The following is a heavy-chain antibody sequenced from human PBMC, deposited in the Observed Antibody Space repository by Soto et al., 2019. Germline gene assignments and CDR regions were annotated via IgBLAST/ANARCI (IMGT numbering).Heavy chain of an antibody. CDR2: ISAYNGNT. CDR3: ARLSTPIAYDSLDY. V-gene: IGHV1-18*04. Sequence: QVQLLQSGAEVKKPGASVKVSCKASGYTFTTYGINWVRQAPGQGLEWMGWISAYNGNTNYVQKLQGRVTMTTDTSTNTAYMELRSLRSDDTAVYYCARLSTPIAYDSLDYWGQGTLVTVSS. J-gene: IGHJ4*02. CDR1: GYTFTTYG. D-gene: IGHD5-12*01.